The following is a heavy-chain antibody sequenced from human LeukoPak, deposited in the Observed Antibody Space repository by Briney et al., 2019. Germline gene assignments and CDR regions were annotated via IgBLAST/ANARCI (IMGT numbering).Heavy chain of an antibody. CDR1: GYTFTSYG. Sequence: GASVKVSCKASGYTFTSYGISWVRQAPGQGLEWMGWIGAYNGNTNYAQKLQGRVTMTTDTSTSTAYMELRSLRSDDTAVYYCARDRGYYDSSGFLFRYYGMDVWGQGTTVTVSS. V-gene: IGHV1-18*01. J-gene: IGHJ6*02. CDR2: IGAYNGNT. D-gene: IGHD3-22*01. CDR3: ARDRGYYDSSGFLFRYYGMDV.